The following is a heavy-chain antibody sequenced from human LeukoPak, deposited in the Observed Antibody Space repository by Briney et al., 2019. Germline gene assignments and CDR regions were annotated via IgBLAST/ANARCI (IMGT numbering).Heavy chain of an antibody. CDR1: GGSISSSSYY. Sequence: PSETLSLTCTVSGGSISSSSYYWGWIRQPPGKGLEWIGSIYYSGSTYYNPSLKSRVTISVDTSKNQFSLKLSSVTAADTAVYYCARHYRTGVVITYFDYWGQGTLVTVSS. D-gene: IGHD3-3*01. J-gene: IGHJ4*02. CDR3: ARHYRTGVVITYFDY. V-gene: IGHV4-39*01. CDR2: IYYSGST.